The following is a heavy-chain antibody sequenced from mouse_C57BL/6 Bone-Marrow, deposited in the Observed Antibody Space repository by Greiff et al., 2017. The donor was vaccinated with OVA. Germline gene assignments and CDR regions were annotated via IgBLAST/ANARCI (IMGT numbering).Heavy chain of an antibody. V-gene: IGHV1-69*01. Sequence: QVQLQQPGAELVMPGASVKMSCKASGYPFTSYWMHWVKQRPGQGLEWIGELDPSDSYTNYNQKFKGKSTLTVDKSSSTAYMQLSSLTFEDSAVYYCATAQALAWFAYGGQGTLVTVSA. CDR1: GYPFTSYW. CDR3: ATAQALAWFAY. J-gene: IGHJ3*01. D-gene: IGHD3-2*02. CDR2: LDPSDSYT.